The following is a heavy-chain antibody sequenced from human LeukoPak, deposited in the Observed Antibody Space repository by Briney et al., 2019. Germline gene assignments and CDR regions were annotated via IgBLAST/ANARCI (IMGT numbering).Heavy chain of an antibody. CDR3: AKTEAIAAPMDV. D-gene: IGHD6-6*01. CDR2: IWYDGSNK. V-gene: IGHV3-33*06. CDR1: GFTFSSYG. Sequence: QPGGSLRLSCAASGFTFSSYGMHWVRQAPGKGLEWVAVIWYDGSNKYYADSVKGRFTISRDNFKNTLYLQMNSLRAEDTAVYYCAKTEAIAAPMDVWGKGTTVTVSS. J-gene: IGHJ6*04.